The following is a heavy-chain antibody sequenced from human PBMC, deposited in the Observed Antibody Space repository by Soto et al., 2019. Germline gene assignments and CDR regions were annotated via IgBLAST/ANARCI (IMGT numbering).Heavy chain of an antibody. V-gene: IGHV4-30-4*01. Sequence: NPSETLSLTCTVSGGSISSGDYYWSWIRQPPGKGLEWIGYIYYSGSTYYNPSLKSRVTISVDTSKNQFSLKLSSVTAADTAVYYCARVNCGGDCYSFLYYYYGMDVWGQGTTVTVPS. CDR3: ARVNCGGDCYSFLYYYYGMDV. CDR1: GGSISSGDYY. J-gene: IGHJ6*02. CDR2: IYYSGST. D-gene: IGHD2-21*02.